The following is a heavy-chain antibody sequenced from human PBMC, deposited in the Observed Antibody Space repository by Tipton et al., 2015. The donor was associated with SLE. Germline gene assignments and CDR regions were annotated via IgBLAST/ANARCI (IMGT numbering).Heavy chain of an antibody. D-gene: IGHD1-1*01. V-gene: IGHV6-1*01. CDR3: ARGNVAYWYFDL. CDR2: TYYRSKWYT. J-gene: IGHJ2*01. CDR1: GDSVSTNSAA. Sequence: VKPSQTLSLTCGISGDSVSTNSAAWNWIRQSPSRGLEWLGRTYYRSKWYTDYAESVESRIVINPDTSKNQFSLQLNSVTPDDTAVYYCARGNVAYWYFDLWGRGTLVTVSS.